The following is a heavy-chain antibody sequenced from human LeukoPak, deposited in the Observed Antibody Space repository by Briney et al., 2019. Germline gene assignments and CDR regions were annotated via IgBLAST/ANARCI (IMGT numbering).Heavy chain of an antibody. J-gene: IGHJ6*02. D-gene: IGHD3-10*01. Sequence: GGSLRLSCAASGFTFSSYAMSWVRQAPGKGLEWVSVISGSGGSTNYADSVKGRFTISRDNSKNTLYLQMNSLRAEDTAVYYCAKILGTRGVISRYYYYGMDVWGQGTTVTVSS. CDR3: AKILGTRGVISRYYYYGMDV. V-gene: IGHV3-23*01. CDR2: ISGSGGST. CDR1: GFTFSSYA.